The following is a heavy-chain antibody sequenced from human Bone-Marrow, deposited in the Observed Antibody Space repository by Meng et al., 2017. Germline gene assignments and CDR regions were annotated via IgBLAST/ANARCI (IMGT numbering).Heavy chain of an antibody. J-gene: IGHJ4*02. V-gene: IGHV4-34*01. D-gene: IGHD4-11*01. CDR3: ARGPTTMAHDFDY. CDR2: INHSGST. Sequence: GAGSLHPSVPSSLPAVVPGGHLSDYYWSWIRQPPGKGLEWIGEINHSGSTNYNPSLESRATISVDTSQNNLSLKLSSVTAADSAVYYCARGPTTMAHDFDYWGQGTLVTVSS. CDR1: GGHLSDYY.